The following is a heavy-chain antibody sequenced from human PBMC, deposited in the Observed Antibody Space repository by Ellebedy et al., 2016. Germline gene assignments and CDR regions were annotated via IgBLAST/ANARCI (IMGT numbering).Heavy chain of an antibody. V-gene: IGHV3-7*04. CDR3: ARARIDY. CDR2: INQVGSEK. CDR1: GFSVSSNY. J-gene: IGHJ4*02. Sequence: GGSLRLSCVVSGFSVSSNYLSWVRQAPGKGLEWVANINQVGSEKYYVESVKGRFTISRDNAKNLLYLQMNSLRVEDTAVYYCARARIDYWGQGTLVSVSS.